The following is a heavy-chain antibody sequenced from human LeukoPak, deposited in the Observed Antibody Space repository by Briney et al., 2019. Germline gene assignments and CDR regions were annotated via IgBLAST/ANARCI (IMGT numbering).Heavy chain of an antibody. D-gene: IGHD3-3*01. Sequence: PGGSLRLSCAASGFTFSSYWMSWVRLAPGKGLEWVANIKQDGSEKYYVDSVKGRFTISRDNAKNSLYLQMNSLRAEDTAVYYCAREPQYYDFWSGYYHNWFDPWGQGTLVTVSS. CDR1: GFTFSSYW. CDR3: AREPQYYDFWSGYYHNWFDP. J-gene: IGHJ5*02. CDR2: IKQDGSEK. V-gene: IGHV3-7*01.